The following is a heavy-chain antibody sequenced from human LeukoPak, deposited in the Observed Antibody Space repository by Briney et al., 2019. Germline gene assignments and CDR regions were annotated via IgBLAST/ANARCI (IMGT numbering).Heavy chain of an antibody. CDR2: ISSSSRTI. D-gene: IGHD5-24*01. V-gene: IGHV3-48*01. Sequence: GGSLRLSCAASGITFNNHNMNWVRQAPGKGLEWVSEISSSSRTIYYANSVKGRFTISRDNAKNSLYLQMNSLRAEDMAVYYCASWAGTVDGYNGPFDFWGQGTLVTVSS. CDR1: GITFNNHN. J-gene: IGHJ4*02. CDR3: ASWAGTVDGYNGPFDF.